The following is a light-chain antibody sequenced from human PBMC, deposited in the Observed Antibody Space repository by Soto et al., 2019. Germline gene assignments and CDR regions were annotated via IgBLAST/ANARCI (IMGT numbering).Light chain of an antibody. CDR2: GTS. CDR1: QKIRNN. CDR3: LQYHNWPRT. Sequence: EILMTQSPGTLSVSPGERATLSCRASQKIRNNLAWIQQKPGQAPRLLVYGTSTRATDIPARFSGSGSETEFTLTISSLQSEDFAVYYCLQYHNWPRTFGQGTKVEIK. V-gene: IGKV3-15*01. J-gene: IGKJ1*01.